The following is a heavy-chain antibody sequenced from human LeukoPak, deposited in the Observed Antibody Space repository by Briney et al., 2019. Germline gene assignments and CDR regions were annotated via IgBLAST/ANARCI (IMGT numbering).Heavy chain of an antibody. CDR2: IYPGDSDT. CDR3: ARRRHCTSGACEDFDF. CDR1: GYNFANYW. Sequence: HGESLKISCKGSGYNFANYWIGWVRQMPGKGLEWMGTIYPGDSDTRYSPSFQGQVTISADKSISIAYLQWSSLKASDTAMYYCARRRHCTSGACEDFDFWGQGTLVTVSS. V-gene: IGHV5-51*01. J-gene: IGHJ4*02. D-gene: IGHD2-8*01.